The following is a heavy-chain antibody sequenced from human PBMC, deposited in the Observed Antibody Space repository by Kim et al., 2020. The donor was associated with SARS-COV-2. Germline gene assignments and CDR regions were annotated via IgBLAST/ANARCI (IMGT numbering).Heavy chain of an antibody. CDR3: ARDAGYGSGSLGLDV. Sequence: SVKVSCKASGGTFSRYAMSWVRQAPGQGLEWMGGIIPIFSAPKYAQKFQGRVTITADESTNTAYMELSTLRSDDTAVYYCARDAGYGSGSLGLDVWGQG. V-gene: IGHV1-69*13. J-gene: IGHJ6*02. CDR2: IIPIFSAP. CDR1: GGTFSRYA. D-gene: IGHD3-10*01.